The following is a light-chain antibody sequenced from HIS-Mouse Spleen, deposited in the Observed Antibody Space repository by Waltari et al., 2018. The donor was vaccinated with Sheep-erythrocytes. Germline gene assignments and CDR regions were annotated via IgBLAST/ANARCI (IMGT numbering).Light chain of an antibody. CDR3: SSYTSSSTLVV. CDR2: DVS. Sequence: QSALTQPASVSGSPGQSITISCPGTSSDVGGYNHVHWYQQHPGKAPKLMIYDVSNRPSGVSNRFSGSKSGNTASLTISGLQAEDEADYYCSSYTSSSTLVVFGGGTKLTVL. J-gene: IGLJ2*01. CDR1: SSDVGGYNH. V-gene: IGLV2-14*03.